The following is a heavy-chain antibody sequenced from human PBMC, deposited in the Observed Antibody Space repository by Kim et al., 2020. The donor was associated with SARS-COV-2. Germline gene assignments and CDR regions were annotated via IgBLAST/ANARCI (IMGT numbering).Heavy chain of an antibody. D-gene: IGHD6-6*01. CDR3: ARELLTSPGVDL. V-gene: IGHV3-21*01. CDR2: IISTSLIT. CDR1: GFTFSTYS. J-gene: IGHJ5*02. Sequence: GGSLRLSCAASGFTFSTYSMNWFRQAPGKGLEWVSSIISTSLITFYADSVRGRFTVSRDNAKNSLYLQLDRLRADDTAVYYCARELLTSPGVDLWGRGTLVTVSS.